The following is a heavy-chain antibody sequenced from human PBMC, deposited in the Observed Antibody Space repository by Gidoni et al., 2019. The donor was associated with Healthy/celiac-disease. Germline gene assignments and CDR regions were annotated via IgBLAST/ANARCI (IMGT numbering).Heavy chain of an antibody. CDR3: TRLTSFGYSGSYYGYDY. Sequence: EVQLVESGGGLVKPGRSLRLSCTASGFTFGAYAMSWFRQAPGKGLEWVGFIRSKAYGGTTEYAASVKGRFTISRDDSKSIAYLQMNSLKTEDTAVYYCTRLTSFGYSGSYYGYDYWGQGTLVTVSS. CDR1: GFTFGAYA. J-gene: IGHJ4*02. CDR2: IRSKAYGGTT. V-gene: IGHV3-49*05. D-gene: IGHD1-26*01.